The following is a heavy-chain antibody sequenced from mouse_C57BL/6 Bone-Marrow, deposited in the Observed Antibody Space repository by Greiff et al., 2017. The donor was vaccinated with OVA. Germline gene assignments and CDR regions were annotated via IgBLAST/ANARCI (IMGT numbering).Heavy chain of an antibody. J-gene: IGHJ4*01. Sequence: QVQLQQSGPGLVQPSQSLSITCTVSGFSLTSSGVHWVRQSPGKGLEWLGVIWSGGSTDYNAAFISRLSISKDNSKSQVFFKMNSLQADDTAIYYCARGLPTSYYAMDYWGQGTSVTVSS. CDR3: ARGLPTSYYAMDY. V-gene: IGHV2-2*01. CDR2: IWSGGST. D-gene: IGHD5-5*01. CDR1: GFSLTSSG.